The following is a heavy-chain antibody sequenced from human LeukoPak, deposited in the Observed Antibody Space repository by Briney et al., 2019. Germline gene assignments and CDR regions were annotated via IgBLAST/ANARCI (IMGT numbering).Heavy chain of an antibody. Sequence: ASVKVSCKASGYTFTSYGISWVRQAPGQGLEWMGWISAYNGNTNYAQKLQSRVTMTTDTSTSTAYMELRSLRSDDTAVYYCATPLIVRPGSPFDYWGQGTLVTVSS. CDR1: GYTFTSYG. V-gene: IGHV1-18*01. J-gene: IGHJ4*02. D-gene: IGHD3-22*01. CDR3: ATPLIVRPGSPFDY. CDR2: ISAYNGNT.